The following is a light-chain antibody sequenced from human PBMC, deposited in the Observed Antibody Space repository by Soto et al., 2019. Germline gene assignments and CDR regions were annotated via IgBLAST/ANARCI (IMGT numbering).Light chain of an antibody. CDR1: QSINIW. Sequence: DIQMTQSPSTLSASVGDRVTITCRASQSINIWLAWYQQKPGRAPKLLIYKASTLESGVPSRFSGSGSGTEFTLTISSLQPDDSATYYCQQYNVYWTFGQGTKVDIK. CDR3: QQYNVYWT. CDR2: KAS. J-gene: IGKJ1*01. V-gene: IGKV1-5*03.